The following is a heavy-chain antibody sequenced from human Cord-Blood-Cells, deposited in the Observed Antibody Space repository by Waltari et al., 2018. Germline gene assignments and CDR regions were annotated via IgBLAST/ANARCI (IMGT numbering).Heavy chain of an antibody. D-gene: IGHD1-20*01. CDR2: IDWDDDK. CDR3: ARAGPDNWEHWYFDL. J-gene: IGHJ2*01. CDR1: GFSPSTSGMC. Sequence: QVTLRESGPALVKPTQTLTLTCPFSGFSPSTSGMCVSWIRQPPGKALEWLALIDWDDDKYYSTSLKTRLTISKDTSKNQVVLTMTNMDPVDTATYYCARAGPDNWEHWYFDLWGRGTLVTVSS. V-gene: IGHV2-70*01.